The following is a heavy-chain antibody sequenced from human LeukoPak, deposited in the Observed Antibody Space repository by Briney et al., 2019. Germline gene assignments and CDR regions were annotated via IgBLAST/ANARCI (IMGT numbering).Heavy chain of an antibody. Sequence: SETLSLTCIVSGGSTSSTSYYWGWIRQPPGKDLEWIGSIYSSGSTYYNPSLKSRVTISIDTSKNQFSLKLSSVTAADTAVYYCVRSGGYCSTITCHVDYFDLRGRGTLVTVSS. CDR2: IYSSGST. D-gene: IGHD2-2*01. CDR1: GGSTSSTSYY. V-gene: IGHV4-39*01. CDR3: VRSGGYCSTITCHVDYFDL. J-gene: IGHJ2*01.